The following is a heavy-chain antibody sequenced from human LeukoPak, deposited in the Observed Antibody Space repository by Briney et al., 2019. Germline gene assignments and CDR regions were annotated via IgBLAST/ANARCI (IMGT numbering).Heavy chain of an antibody. Sequence: GGSLRLSCAASGLTFSTYWMHWVRQAPGKGLVWVSRIRPEGTTTAYADSVKGRFTISRDNAKNTLFLQMNSLSAEDTAVYYCARDLDWILFDYWGQGTLVTVSS. CDR2: IRPEGTTT. CDR1: GLTFSTYW. J-gene: IGHJ4*02. D-gene: IGHD3-9*01. V-gene: IGHV3-74*03. CDR3: ARDLDWILFDY.